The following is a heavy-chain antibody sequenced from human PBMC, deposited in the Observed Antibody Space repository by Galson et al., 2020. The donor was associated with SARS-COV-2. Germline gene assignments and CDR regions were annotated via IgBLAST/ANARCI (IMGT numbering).Heavy chain of an antibody. CDR1: GGSISTISYY. Sequence: SETLSLTCIVSGGSISTISYYWGWIRQPPGKGLEWIASIHYSGSTSYNPSLKSRVTISVDTSKNHFSLKLGSVTAADTAVYYCARDSNLSDRPLWAFDVWGQGTMVTVSS. V-gene: IGHV4-39*07. CDR3: ARDSNLSDRPLWAFDV. J-gene: IGHJ3*01. CDR2: IHYSGST. D-gene: IGHD2-21*01.